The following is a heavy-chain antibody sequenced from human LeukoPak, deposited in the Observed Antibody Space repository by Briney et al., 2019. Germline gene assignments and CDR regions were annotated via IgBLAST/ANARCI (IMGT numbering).Heavy chain of an antibody. D-gene: IGHD3-22*01. CDR3: ARDSYYDSSGYYSSEYFQH. CDR2: INPNSGGT. CDR1: GYTFTGYY. Sequence: ASVKVSCKASGYTFTGYYMHWVRQAPGQGLEWMGWINPNSGGTNYAQMFQGRVTITRDTSISTAYMELSRLRSDDTAVYYCARDSYYDSSGYYSSEYFQHWGQGTLVTVSS. V-gene: IGHV1-2*02. J-gene: IGHJ1*01.